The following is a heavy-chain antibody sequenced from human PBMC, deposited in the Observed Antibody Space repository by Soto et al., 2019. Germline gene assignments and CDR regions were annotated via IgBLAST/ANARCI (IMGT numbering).Heavy chain of an antibody. D-gene: IGHD2-15*01. V-gene: IGHV3-23*01. CDR2: ISAGGDGA. CDR3: ARDLWWYLR. CDR1: GFTFSSHA. J-gene: IGHJ4*02. Sequence: EVQLLESGGGLVQPGGALRLSCAASGFTFSSHAMSWVRQAPGKGLEWVSSISAGGDGAYYADSVKGRFTISRANSNNTLYLQMNSLRTEDTAVYYCARDLWWYLRWGQGTLVTVSS.